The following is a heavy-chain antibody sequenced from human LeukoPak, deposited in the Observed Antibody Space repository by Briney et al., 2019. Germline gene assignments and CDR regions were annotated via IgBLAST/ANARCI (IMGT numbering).Heavy chain of an antibody. D-gene: IGHD5-18*01. CDR3: ARGQYNYGYIYDY. V-gene: IGHV3-30*02. Sequence: GGSLRLSCAASGFTFNNYGMHWVRQAPGKGLEWVAFIRYDGSNKYYADSVKGRFTISRDNSKNTLYLQMNSLRAEDTAVYYCARGQYNYGYIYDYWGQGTLVTVSS. J-gene: IGHJ4*02. CDR1: GFTFNNYG. CDR2: IRYDGSNK.